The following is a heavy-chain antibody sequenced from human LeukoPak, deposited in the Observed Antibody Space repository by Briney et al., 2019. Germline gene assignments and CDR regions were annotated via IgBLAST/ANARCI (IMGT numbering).Heavy chain of an antibody. D-gene: IGHD4-17*01. CDR2: IYHSGST. J-gene: IGHJ4*02. V-gene: IGHV4-4*02. Sequence: PSETLSLTCAVSGGSISSSNWWSWVRQPPGKGLEWIGEIYHSGSTNYNPSLKSRATISVDKSKNQFSLKLSSVTAADTAVYYCARESSYGAPADYWGQGTPVTVSS. CDR3: ARESSYGAPADY. CDR1: GGSISSSNW.